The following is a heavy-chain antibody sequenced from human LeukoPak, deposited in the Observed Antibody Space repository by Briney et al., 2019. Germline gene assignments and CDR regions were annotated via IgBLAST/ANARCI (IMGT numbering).Heavy chain of an antibody. V-gene: IGHV1-2*02. D-gene: IGHD2-21*01. CDR2: INPNSGGT. CDR1: GYTFTGYY. J-gene: IGHJ4*02. CDR3: ARVPIAYCGGDCLDY. Sequence: GASVKVSCKASGYTFTGYYTHWVRPAPGQGLEWMGWINPNSGGTNYAQKFQGKVTMTRDTSISTAYMELSRLRSDDTAVYYCARVPIAYCGGDCLDYWGQGTLVTVSS.